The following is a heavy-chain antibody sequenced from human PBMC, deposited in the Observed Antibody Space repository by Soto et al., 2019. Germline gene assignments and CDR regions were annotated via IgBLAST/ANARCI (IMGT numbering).Heavy chain of an antibody. D-gene: IGHD6-19*01. Sequence: ASVKVSCKTSGYSFTTHAITWVRQAPGQGLEWMGWISTYNGDTNYAQKFQGRVTLTKDTSTSTAYMELRSLRSDDTAVYYCARVPPNTSGYRIYLDAWGQGAMVTVYS. CDR2: ISTYNGDT. CDR1: GYSFTTHA. J-gene: IGHJ4*02. CDR3: ARVPPNTSGYRIYLDA. V-gene: IGHV1-18*04.